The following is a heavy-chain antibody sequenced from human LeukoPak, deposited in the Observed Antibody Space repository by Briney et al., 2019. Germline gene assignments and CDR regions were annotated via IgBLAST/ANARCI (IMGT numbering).Heavy chain of an antibody. V-gene: IGHV1-24*01. Sequence: ASVKVSCKVSGYTLTELSMHWVRQAPGKGLEWMGGFDPEDGETIYAQKFQGRVTMTEDTSTDTAYMELSSLRSEDTAVYYCARGPSPTYYYGSGSFLNWFDPWGQGTLVTVYS. J-gene: IGHJ5*02. CDR2: FDPEDGET. CDR1: GYTLTELS. CDR3: ARGPSPTYYYGSGSFLNWFDP. D-gene: IGHD3-10*01.